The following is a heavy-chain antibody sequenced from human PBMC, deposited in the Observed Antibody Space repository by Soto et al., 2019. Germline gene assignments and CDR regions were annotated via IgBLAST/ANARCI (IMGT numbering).Heavy chain of an antibody. Sequence: ASVKVSCKASGYTFTGYYIHWVRQAPQQGPEWMGEIGPESGATRYAQKFRGRVTMTMDTSITTVYMELKNLSPDDTAVYYCGRGRSGQIVVFYWGQGTPVTVSS. CDR1: GYTFTGYY. CDR3: GRGRSGQIVVFY. V-gene: IGHV1-2*02. J-gene: IGHJ4*02. CDR2: IGPESGAT. D-gene: IGHD1-26*01.